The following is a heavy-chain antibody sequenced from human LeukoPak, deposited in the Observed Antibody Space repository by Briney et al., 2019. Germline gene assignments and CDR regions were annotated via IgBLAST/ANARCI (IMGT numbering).Heavy chain of an antibody. CDR1: GGSISSSNW. J-gene: IGHJ4*02. CDR3: ARAVAGTSGRFALDY. V-gene: IGHV4-4*02. CDR2: ISHSGST. D-gene: IGHD6-19*01. Sequence: SETLSLTCAVSGGSISSSNWRSWVRQPPGKGLEWIGEISHSGSTNYNPSLKSRVTISVDKSKNQFSLKLISVTAADTAVYYCARAVAGTSGRFALDYWGQGILVTVSS.